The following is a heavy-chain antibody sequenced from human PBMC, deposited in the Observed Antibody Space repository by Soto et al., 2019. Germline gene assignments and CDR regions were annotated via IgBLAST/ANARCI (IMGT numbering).Heavy chain of an antibody. V-gene: IGHV3-53*01. Sequence: GGCLRLSCAASGFTVSSNYMSGFRQAPGKGLEWVSVIYSGGSTYYADSVKGRFTISRDNSKNTLYLQMNSLRAEDTAVYYCARGDGSTHYYGMDVWGQGTTVTVSS. CDR2: IYSGGST. CDR1: GFTVSSNY. CDR3: ARGDGSTHYYGMDV. D-gene: IGHD2-21*01. J-gene: IGHJ6*02.